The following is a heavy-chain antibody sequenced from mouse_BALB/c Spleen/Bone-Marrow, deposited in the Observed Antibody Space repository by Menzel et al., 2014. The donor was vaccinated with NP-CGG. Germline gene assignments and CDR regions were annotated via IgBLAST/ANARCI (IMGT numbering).Heavy chain of an antibody. CDR1: GYTFTSYT. D-gene: IGHD2-4*01. CDR2: INPSSGYT. Sequence: VQLQESGAELARPGASVKMSCKASGYTFTSYTMHWVKQRPGQGLEWIGYINPSSGYTNYNQKLKDKATLTADKSSSTAYMQLSSLTSEDSAVYYCARFFYDYDGPWFAYWGQGTLVTVSA. V-gene: IGHV1-4*01. J-gene: IGHJ3*01. CDR3: ARFFYDYDGPWFAY.